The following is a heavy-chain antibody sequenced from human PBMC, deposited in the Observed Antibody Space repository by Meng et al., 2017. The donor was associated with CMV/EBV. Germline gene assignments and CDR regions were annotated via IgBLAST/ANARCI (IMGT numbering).Heavy chain of an antibody. D-gene: IGHD3-22*01. CDR1: GGTFSSYA. V-gene: IGHV1-69*05. J-gene: IGHJ6*02. Sequence: SVKVSCKASGGTFSSYAISWVRQAPGQGLEWMGGIIPIFGTASFAQKFQGRVTITTDESTAYMELSSLRSEDAAVYYCSGTRYYSSGYDAYYYYAMDVWGQGTTVTVSS. CDR2: IIPIFGTA. CDR3: SGTRYYSSGYDAYYYYAMDV.